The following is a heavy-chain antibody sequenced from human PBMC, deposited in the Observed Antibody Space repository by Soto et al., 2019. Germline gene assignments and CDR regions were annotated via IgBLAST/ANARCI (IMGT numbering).Heavy chain of an antibody. V-gene: IGHV4-34*01. CDR1: VGFLSESY. J-gene: IGHJ5*02. Sequence: LSLTCAVYVGFLSESYWTWIRQPPGKGLEWIGEINHVGGTNYNPSLKSRVTMSVDTSQNQFSLRLISVTAADTAMYFCVRIRYQLPSSVLWLDPWGQGTPVTVSS. CDR3: VRIRYQLPSSVLWLDP. CDR2: INHVGGT. D-gene: IGHD3-16*01.